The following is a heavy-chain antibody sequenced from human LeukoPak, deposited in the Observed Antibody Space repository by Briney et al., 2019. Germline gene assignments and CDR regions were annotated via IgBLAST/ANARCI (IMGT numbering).Heavy chain of an antibody. D-gene: IGHD3-10*01. V-gene: IGHV3-30-3*01. CDR1: GFTFSSYA. Sequence: GRSLRLSCAASGFTFSSYAMHWVRQAPGKGLEGVAVISYDGSNKYYADSVKGRFTISRDNSKNTLYLQMNSLRAEDTAVYYCARAPEFRGEGYPFDYWGQGTLVTVSS. J-gene: IGHJ4*02. CDR3: ARAPEFRGEGYPFDY. CDR2: ISYDGSNK.